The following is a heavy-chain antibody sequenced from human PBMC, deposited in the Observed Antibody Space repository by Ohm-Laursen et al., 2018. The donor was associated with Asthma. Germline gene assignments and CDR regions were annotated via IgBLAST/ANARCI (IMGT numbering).Heavy chain of an antibody. CDR3: GRKRGSCISSTCYSLDF. J-gene: IGHJ4*02. D-gene: IGHD2-15*01. CDR1: GGTFTNYV. Sequence: SSVKVSCKSSGGTFTNYVIGWVRQAPGQGLEWMGGINSVFATTDYGQKFRGRVTITADESTATVYMELSSLRSDDTALYYCGRKRGSCISSTCYSLDFWGQGALITVSS. V-gene: IGHV1-69*01. CDR2: INSVFATT.